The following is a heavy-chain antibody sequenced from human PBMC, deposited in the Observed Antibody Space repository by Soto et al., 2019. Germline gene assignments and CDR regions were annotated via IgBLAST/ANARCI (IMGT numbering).Heavy chain of an antibody. CDR2: ISGSGGST. CDR1: GFTFSSYA. Sequence: GGSLRLSCAASGFTFSSYAMSWVRQAPGKGLEWVSAISGSGGSTYYADSVKGRFTISRDNSKNTLHLQMNSLRAEDTAVYYCAKGANYYDRSGYSYDAFDIWGQGTMVTVSS. D-gene: IGHD3-22*01. J-gene: IGHJ3*02. CDR3: AKGANYYDRSGYSYDAFDI. V-gene: IGHV3-23*01.